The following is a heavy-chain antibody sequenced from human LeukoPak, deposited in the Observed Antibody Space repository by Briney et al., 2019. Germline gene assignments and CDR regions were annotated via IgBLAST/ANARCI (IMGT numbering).Heavy chain of an antibody. CDR2: IYYSGST. D-gene: IGHD2-15*01. CDR3: ARDRRYCSGGSCLGPKVYYYYYGMDV. J-gene: IGHJ6*02. V-gene: IGHV4-59*01. CDR1: GGSISGYY. Sequence: SETLSLTCTVSGGSISGYYWSWIRQPPGKGLEWIGYIYYSGSTNYNPSLKSRVTISVDTSKNQFSLKLSSVTAADTAVYYCARDRRYCSGGSCLGPKVYYYYYGMDVWGQGTTVTVSS.